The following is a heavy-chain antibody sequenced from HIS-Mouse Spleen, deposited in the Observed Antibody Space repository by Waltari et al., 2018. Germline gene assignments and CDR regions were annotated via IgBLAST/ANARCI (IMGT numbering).Heavy chain of an antibody. CDR3: AREIPYSSSWYDWYFDL. CDR2: IYYSGRT. Sequence: QLQLQESGPRLVKPSETLSPSWTVSGGSISSSSDYWGWIRQHPGKGLEWIGSIYYSGRTYYNPSLKSRVTISVDTSKNQFSLKLSSVTAADTAVYYCAREIPYSSSWYDWYFDLWGRGTLVTVSS. D-gene: IGHD6-13*01. V-gene: IGHV4-39*07. CDR1: GGSISSSSDY. J-gene: IGHJ2*01.